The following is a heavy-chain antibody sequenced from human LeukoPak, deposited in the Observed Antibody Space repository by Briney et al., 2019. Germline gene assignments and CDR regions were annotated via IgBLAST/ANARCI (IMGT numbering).Heavy chain of an antibody. V-gene: IGHV3-30*04. Sequence: PGGSLRLSCAASGFALSSSAMHWVRQAPGKGLEWVAVISYDGSFKYYADSVKGRFTISRDNSKTTLYLHMNSLRVEDTAVYYCAKRDTSGYYYFDYWGQGILVTVSS. D-gene: IGHD3-22*01. CDR1: GFALSSSA. CDR3: AKRDTSGYYYFDY. CDR2: ISYDGSFK. J-gene: IGHJ4*02.